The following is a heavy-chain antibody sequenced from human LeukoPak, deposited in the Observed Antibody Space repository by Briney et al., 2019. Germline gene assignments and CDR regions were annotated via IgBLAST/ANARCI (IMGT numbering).Heavy chain of an antibody. CDR2: INPNSGGT. CDR1: GYTFTGYY. J-gene: IGHJ4*02. V-gene: IGHV1-2*02. CDR3: ASENYYDSSGYYAYNY. D-gene: IGHD3-22*01. Sequence: GASVKVSCKASGYTFTGYYMHWVRQAPGQGLEWMGWINPNSGGTNYAQKFQGRVTVTRDTSISTAYMELSRLRSDDTAVYYCASENYYDSSGYYAYNYRGQGTLVTVSS.